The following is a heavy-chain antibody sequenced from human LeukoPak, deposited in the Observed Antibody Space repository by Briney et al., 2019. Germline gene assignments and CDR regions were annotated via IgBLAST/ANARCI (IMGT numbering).Heavy chain of an antibody. J-gene: IGHJ6*03. Sequence: SKTLSLTCTVSGGSISSGSYYWSWIRQPAGKGLEWIGRIYTSGSTNYNPSLKSRVTISVDTSKNQFSLKLSSVTAADTAVYYCARAYPSSSWYVGTPYYYYYYMDVWGKGTTVTVSS. CDR1: GGSISSGSYY. V-gene: IGHV4-61*02. CDR3: ARAYPSSSWYVGTPYYYYYYMDV. D-gene: IGHD6-13*01. CDR2: IYTSGST.